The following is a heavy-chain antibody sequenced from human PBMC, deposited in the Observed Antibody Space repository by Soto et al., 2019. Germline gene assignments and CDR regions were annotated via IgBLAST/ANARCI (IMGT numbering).Heavy chain of an antibody. D-gene: IGHD3-3*01. Sequence: EVQLVESGGGLVQPGGSLRLSCAASGFTFSSYWMSWVRQAPGKGLEWVANIKQDGSEKYYVDSVKGRFTISRDNAKNSLYLQMNSLRAEDTAVYYCARSTTIFGVVNPFDYWGQGTLVTVSS. CDR3: ARSTTIFGVVNPFDY. J-gene: IGHJ4*02. CDR2: IKQDGSEK. CDR1: GFTFSSYW. V-gene: IGHV3-7*03.